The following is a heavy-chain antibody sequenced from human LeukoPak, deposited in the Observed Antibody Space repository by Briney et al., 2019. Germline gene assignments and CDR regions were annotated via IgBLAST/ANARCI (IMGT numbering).Heavy chain of an antibody. CDR1: GGSISSHY. CDR2: IYYSGST. Sequence: SETLSLTCTVSGGSISSHYWSWIRQPPGKGLEWIGYIYYSGSTNYNPSLKSRVTISVDTSKNQFSLKLSSVTAADTAVYYCARGAGGSYYKGNWFDPWGQGTLVTVSS. V-gene: IGHV4-59*11. D-gene: IGHD3-10*01. J-gene: IGHJ5*02. CDR3: ARGAGGSYYKGNWFDP.